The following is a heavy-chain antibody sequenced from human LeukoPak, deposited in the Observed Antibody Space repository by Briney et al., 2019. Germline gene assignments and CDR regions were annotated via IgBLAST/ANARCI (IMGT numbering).Heavy chain of an antibody. Sequence: PGGSPRLSCAVSGITFSNYGMSWVRQAPGKGLEWVAGISGSGGSTNYADSVKGRFTISRDNPKNTLYLQMNSLRAEDTAVYFCAKRGVVIRVILVGFHKEANYFDSWGQGALVTVSS. J-gene: IGHJ4*02. CDR2: ISGSGGST. CDR3: AKRGVVIRVILVGFHKEANYFDS. CDR1: GITFSNYG. V-gene: IGHV3-23*01. D-gene: IGHD3-22*01.